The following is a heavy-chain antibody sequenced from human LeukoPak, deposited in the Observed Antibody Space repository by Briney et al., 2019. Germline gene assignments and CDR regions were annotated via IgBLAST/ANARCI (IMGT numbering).Heavy chain of an antibody. CDR1: GGSFSGYY. CDR3: ASHLLYYYDSSGSSWFDP. V-gene: IGHV4-34*01. D-gene: IGHD3-22*01. CDR2: INHSGST. Sequence: SETLSLTCAVYGGSFSGYYWSWIRQPPGKGLEWIGEINHSGSTNYNPSLKSRVTISVDTSKNQFPLKLSSVTAADTAVYYCASHLLYYYDSSGSSWFDPWGQGTLVTVSS. J-gene: IGHJ5*02.